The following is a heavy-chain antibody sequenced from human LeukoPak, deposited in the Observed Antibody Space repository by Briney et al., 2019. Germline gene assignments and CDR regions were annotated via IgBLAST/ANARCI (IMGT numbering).Heavy chain of an antibody. J-gene: IGHJ5*02. CDR1: GGSFSGYY. V-gene: IGHV4-34*01. D-gene: IGHD2-2*01. CDR3: ARDAGVVPAAMLRFDP. Sequence: PSETLSLTCAVYGGSFSGYYWSWIRQPPGKGLEWIGEINHSGSTNYNPSLKSRVTISVDTSKNQFSLKLSSVTAADTAVYYCARDAGVVPAAMLRFDPWGQGTLVTVSS. CDR2: INHSGST.